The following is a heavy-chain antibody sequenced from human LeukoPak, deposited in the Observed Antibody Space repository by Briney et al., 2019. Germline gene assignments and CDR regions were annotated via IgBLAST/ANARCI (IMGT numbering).Heavy chain of an antibody. CDR1: GFTFSDYG. D-gene: IGHD3-22*01. CDR2: MRYDGTNI. CDR3: AKDEARDYYDSSGYLNGAFDI. J-gene: IGHJ3*02. V-gene: IGHV3-30*02. Sequence: GGSLRLSCTASGFTFSDYGMHWVRQAPGKGLEWVAFMRYDGTNIYHADSVKGRFTISRDNSKNTLYLQMNSLRAEDTAVYYCAKDEARDYYDSSGYLNGAFDIWGQGTMVTVSS.